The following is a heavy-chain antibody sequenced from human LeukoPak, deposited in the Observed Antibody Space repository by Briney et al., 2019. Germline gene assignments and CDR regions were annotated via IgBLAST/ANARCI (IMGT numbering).Heavy chain of an antibody. CDR2: IYTSGST. CDR3: ARVPYDFWSGSNWFDP. J-gene: IGHJ5*02. D-gene: IGHD3-3*01. Sequence: SETLSLTCTVSGGSISSYYWSWIRQPAGKGLEWIGRIYTSGSTNYNPSLKSRVTISVDTSKNQFSLKLSSVTAADTAVYYCARVPYDFWSGSNWFDPWGQGTLVTVSS. V-gene: IGHV4-4*07. CDR1: GGSISSYY.